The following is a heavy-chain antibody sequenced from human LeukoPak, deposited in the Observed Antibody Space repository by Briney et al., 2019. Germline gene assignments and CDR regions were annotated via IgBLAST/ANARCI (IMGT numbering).Heavy chain of an antibody. CDR1: GGSITSGNW. J-gene: IGHJ6*03. CDR2: IHHGGTT. V-gene: IGHV4-4*02. CDR3: AKKDYYYMDV. Sequence: PSGTLSLTCAVSGGSITSGNWWTWVRQSPGKGLEWIGEIHHGGTTNYNPSLKSRVTISVDKSKNQFSLKLNSVTAAGTAVYYCAKKDYYYMDVWGKGTTVTVSS.